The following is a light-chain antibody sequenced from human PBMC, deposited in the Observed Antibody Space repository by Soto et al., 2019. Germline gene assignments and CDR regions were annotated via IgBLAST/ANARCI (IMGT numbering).Light chain of an antibody. V-gene: IGLV2-14*01. CDR2: DVS. CDR1: SSDIGDYNY. CDR3: SSYTGSSTVV. J-gene: IGLJ2*01. Sequence: QSALTQPASVSGSPGPSITISCTGTSSDIGDYNYVSWYQQRPGKAPKLMIYDVSNRPSGVSNRFSGSLSGNTASLTISGLQPEDEADSYCSSYTGSSTVVFGGGTKLTVL.